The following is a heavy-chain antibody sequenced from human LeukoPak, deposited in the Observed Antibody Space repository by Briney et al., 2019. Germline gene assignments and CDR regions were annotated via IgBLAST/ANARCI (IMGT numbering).Heavy chain of an antibody. Sequence: SETLSLTCAVYGGSFSGYYWSWIRQPPGKGLEWIGEINHSGSTNYNPSLKSRVTISVDTSKNQFSLKLSSVTAADTAVYYWARTGAMYYYGSGSPRKGFGYGGQGTLAPVSS. CDR3: ARTGAMYYYGSGSPRKGFGY. CDR2: INHSGST. CDR1: GGSFSGYY. V-gene: IGHV4-34*01. J-gene: IGHJ4*02. D-gene: IGHD3-10*01.